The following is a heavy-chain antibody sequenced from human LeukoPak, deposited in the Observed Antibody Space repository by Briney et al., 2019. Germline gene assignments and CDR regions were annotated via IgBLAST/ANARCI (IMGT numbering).Heavy chain of an antibody. CDR3: ARRPRYCGGDCYSQDTYDY. V-gene: IGHV1-18*01. CDR2: ISAYNGNT. J-gene: IGHJ4*02. D-gene: IGHD2-21*02. CDR1: GGTFGSYV. Sequence: ASVKVSCNASGGTFGSYVISWVRQAPGQGLEWMGWISAYNGNTNYAQKLQGRVTMTTDTSTSTAYMELRSLRSDDTAVYYCARRPRYCGGDCYSQDTYDYWGQGTLVTVSS.